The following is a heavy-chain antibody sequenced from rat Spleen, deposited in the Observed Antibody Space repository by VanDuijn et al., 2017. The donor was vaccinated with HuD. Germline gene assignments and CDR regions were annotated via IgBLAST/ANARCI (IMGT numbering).Heavy chain of an antibody. Sequence: EVQLVESGGGLVQPGRSLKLSCAVSGVTFSDYGMHWIRRAPAKGLEWVASSSPSGGSPDYRDSVKGRFTISRDNAKNSVYLQMDSLRSEDTATYYCATGLLRVYPLFDYWGQGVMVTVSS. V-gene: IGHV5-19*01. CDR2: SSPSGGSP. J-gene: IGHJ2*01. CDR1: GVTFSDYG. CDR3: ATGLLRVYPLFDY. D-gene: IGHD1-6*01.